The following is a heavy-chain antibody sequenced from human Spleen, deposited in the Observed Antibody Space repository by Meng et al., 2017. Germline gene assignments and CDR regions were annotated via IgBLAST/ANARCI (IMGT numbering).Heavy chain of an antibody. V-gene: IGHV3-74*01. Sequence: LQLVESGGGLVQSGGSLRLSCAASGFTFSGSWMHWVRQAPGKGLVWVSRTNSDGSSTRYADSVKGRFTISRDNAKNTLYLQMNSLRAEDTAVYYCARDRRSSDLPDYWGQGTLVTVSS. CDR2: TNSDGSST. CDR1: GFTFSGSW. CDR3: ARDRRSSDLPDY. D-gene: IGHD3/OR15-3a*01. J-gene: IGHJ4*02.